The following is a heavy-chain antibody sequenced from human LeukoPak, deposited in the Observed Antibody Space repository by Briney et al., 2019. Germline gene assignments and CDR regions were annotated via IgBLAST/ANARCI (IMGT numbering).Heavy chain of an antibody. J-gene: IGHJ4*02. V-gene: IGHV3-23*01. D-gene: IGHD2-2*01. CDR2: ISGSGGST. CDR3: AKYQPLLRSFDY. CDR1: GFTFSSYA. Sequence: GGSLRLSCAASGFTFSSYAMSWVRQAPGKGLEWVSAISGSGGSTYYADPAKGRFTISRDNSKNTLYLQMNSLRAEDTAVYYCAKYQPLLRSFDYWGQGTLVTVSS.